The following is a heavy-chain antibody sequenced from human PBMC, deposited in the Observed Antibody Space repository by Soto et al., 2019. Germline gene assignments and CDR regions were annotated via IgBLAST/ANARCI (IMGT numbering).Heavy chain of an antibody. Sequence: QVQLQESGPGLVKPSETLSLTCTVSGGSISSYYWSWIRQPPGKGLEWIGYIYYSGSTNYNPSLKSRVTISVDTSKNRFSLKLSSVTAADTAVYYCARTLFGWGMWFDPWGQGTLVTVSS. CDR3: ARTLFGWGMWFDP. V-gene: IGHV4-59*01. J-gene: IGHJ5*02. CDR1: GGSISSYY. D-gene: IGHD3-10*02. CDR2: IYYSGST.